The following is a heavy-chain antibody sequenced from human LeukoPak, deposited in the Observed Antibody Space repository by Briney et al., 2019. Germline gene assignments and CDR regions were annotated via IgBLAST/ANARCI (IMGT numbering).Heavy chain of an antibody. CDR2: ISTGNGDT. V-gene: IGHV1-3*04. D-gene: IGHD6-13*01. CDR1: GYTFTKNA. Sequence: ASVKVSCKTSGYTFTKNALHWVRQAPGQRLEWMGWISTGNGDTKYSQKFQGRVTLTRDTSASTVYVELNSLRSEDTAVYYCARGARIAAAYYWGQGTLVTVSS. CDR3: ARGARIAAAYY. J-gene: IGHJ4*02.